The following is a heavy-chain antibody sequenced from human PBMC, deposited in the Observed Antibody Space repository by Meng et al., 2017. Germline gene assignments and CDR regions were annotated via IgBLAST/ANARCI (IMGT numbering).Heavy chain of an antibody. CDR3: ARDGGSYDSSGYYY. V-gene: IGHV4-30-2*01. J-gene: IGHJ4*02. D-gene: IGHD3-22*01. Sequence: QVQLQESGPGLVKPSQPLSLPCTVSGGSISSGGYSWSWIRQPPGQGLEWIGYIYHSGSTYYNPSLKSRVTISVDRFKNQFSLKLSSVTAADTAVYYCARDGGSYDSSGYYYWGQGTLVTVSS. CDR1: GGSISSGGYS. CDR2: IYHSGST.